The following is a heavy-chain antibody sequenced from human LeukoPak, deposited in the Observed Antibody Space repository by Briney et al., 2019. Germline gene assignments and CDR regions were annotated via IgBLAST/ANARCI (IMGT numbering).Heavy chain of an antibody. V-gene: IGHV1-46*01. J-gene: IGHJ5*02. Sequence: ASVKVSCKASGYTFTNYYIHWVRQAPGQGLEWMGVINPSGGSTSYAQNFQGRVTMTRDMSTTTVYMELSSLRSEDTAVYYCARDGAKSSWGQGTLVRVSS. CDR1: GYTFTNYY. D-gene: IGHD1-26*01. CDR2: INPSGGST. CDR3: ARDGAKSS.